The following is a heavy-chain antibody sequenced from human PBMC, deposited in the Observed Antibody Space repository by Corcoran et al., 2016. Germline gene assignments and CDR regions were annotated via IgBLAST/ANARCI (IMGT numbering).Heavy chain of an antibody. V-gene: IGHV1-2*04. CDR3: ARAQSSSWYGLPGGMDV. CDR2: INPNSGGT. D-gene: IGHD6-13*01. J-gene: IGHJ6*02. CDR1: GYTFTGYY. Sequence: QVQLVQSGAEVKKPGASVKVSCKASGYTFTGYYMHWVRQAPGQGLEWMGWINPNSGGTNYAQKFQGWVTMTRDTSISTAYMELSRLRSDDTAGYYCARAQSSSWYGLPGGMDVWGQGTTVTVSS.